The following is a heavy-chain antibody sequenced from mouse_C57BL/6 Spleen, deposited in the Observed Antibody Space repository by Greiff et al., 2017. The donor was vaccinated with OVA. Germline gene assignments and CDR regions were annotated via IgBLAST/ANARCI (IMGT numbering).Heavy chain of an antibody. CDR2: INPSTGGT. Sequence: VQLQQSGPELVKPGASVKISCKASGYSFTGYYMNWVKQSPEKSLEWIGEINPSTGGTTYNQKFKAKATLTVDKSSSTAYMQLKSQTSEDSAVYYCARSHYSNYEGAWFAYWGQGTLVTVSA. D-gene: IGHD2-5*01. CDR3: ARSHYSNYEGAWFAY. CDR1: GYSFTGYY. V-gene: IGHV1-42*01. J-gene: IGHJ3*01.